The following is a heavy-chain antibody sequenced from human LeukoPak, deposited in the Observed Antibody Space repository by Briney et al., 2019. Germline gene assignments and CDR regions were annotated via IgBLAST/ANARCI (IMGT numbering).Heavy chain of an antibody. CDR2: ISGNGGST. CDR3: ARSSSTWYWFDP. Sequence: PGGSLRLSCAASGFTFSSYAMNWVRQAPGKGLEWVSAISGNGGSTYYVDSVKGRFTISGDNSKNTLYLQMNSLRAEDTAVYYCARSSSTWYWFDPWGQGTLVTVSS. CDR1: GFTFSSYA. D-gene: IGHD6-13*01. J-gene: IGHJ5*02. V-gene: IGHV3-23*01.